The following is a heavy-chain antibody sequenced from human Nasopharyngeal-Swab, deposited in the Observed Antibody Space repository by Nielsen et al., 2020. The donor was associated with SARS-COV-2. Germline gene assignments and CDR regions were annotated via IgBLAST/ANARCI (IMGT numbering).Heavy chain of an antibody. CDR1: GGSISSGSYY. CDR3: ASGGNYYDSSGLFDY. D-gene: IGHD3-22*01. CDR2: IYTSGGT. V-gene: IGHV4-61*02. Sequence: LRLSCTVSGGSISSGSYYWSWIRQPAGKGLEWIGRIYTSGGTNYNPSLKSRVTISVETSKNQFSLKLSSVTAADTAVYYCASGGNYYDSSGLFDYWGQGTLVTVSS. J-gene: IGHJ4*02.